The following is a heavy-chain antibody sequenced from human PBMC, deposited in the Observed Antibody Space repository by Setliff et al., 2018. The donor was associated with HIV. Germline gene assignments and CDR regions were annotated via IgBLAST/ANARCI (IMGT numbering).Heavy chain of an antibody. Sequence: SETLSLTCTVSGDSITRGSYYWSWIRQPAGKGLEWIGHIYTSGKTHYSPSLKSRITISADTSKNQFSLRLSSVTAADTAVYYCIIAYSSGWLAPMGFDSWGQGTLVTVSS. CDR3: IIAYSSGWLAPMGFDS. CDR1: GDSITRGSYY. J-gene: IGHJ4*02. V-gene: IGHV4-61*09. CDR2: IYTSGKT. D-gene: IGHD6-19*01.